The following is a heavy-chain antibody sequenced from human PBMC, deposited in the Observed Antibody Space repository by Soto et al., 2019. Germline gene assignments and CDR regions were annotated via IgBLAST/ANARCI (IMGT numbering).Heavy chain of an antibody. Sequence: EVQLVESGGGLVQPGGSLRLSCAASGFDFSNSWIHWVRQGPGKGLVWVSHINSDGSGTTYADSVKGRFTISRDNAKNTVYLQMNSLREEDTAVYYCAKETAYAMDVWGQGNTVTVSS. CDR2: INSDGSGT. CDR3: AKETAYAMDV. J-gene: IGHJ6*02. V-gene: IGHV3-74*01. CDR1: GFDFSNSW.